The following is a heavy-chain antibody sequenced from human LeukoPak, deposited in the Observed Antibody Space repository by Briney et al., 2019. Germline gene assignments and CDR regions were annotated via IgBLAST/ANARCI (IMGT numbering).Heavy chain of an antibody. D-gene: IGHD5-18*01. CDR1: GFTFSSYG. CDR3: AKGDLSSYGSAFYLDY. J-gene: IGHJ4*02. CDR2: IWYDGSNK. Sequence: GGSLRLSCAASGFTFSSYGMHWVRQAPGKGLEWVAFIWYDGSNKYYADSVEGRFTISRDKSKNTLYPQMNSLRTEDTAVYYCAKGDLSSYGSAFYLDYWGQGILVTVSS. V-gene: IGHV3-30*02.